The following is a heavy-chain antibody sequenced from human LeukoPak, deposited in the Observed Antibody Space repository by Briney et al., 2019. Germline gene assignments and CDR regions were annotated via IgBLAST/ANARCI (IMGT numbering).Heavy chain of an antibody. Sequence: PSETLSLTCAVSGGSTSSSSYYWGWIRQPPGKGLEWIGSIYYSGTTYYNPSLKSRVTISVDTSKNQFSLKLSSVTAADTAVYYCARQMYYYDSSGPSPGYYYYMDVWGKGTTVTVSS. V-gene: IGHV4-39*07. CDR3: ARQMYYYDSSGPSPGYYYYMDV. CDR2: IYYSGTT. D-gene: IGHD3-22*01. J-gene: IGHJ6*03. CDR1: GGSTSSSSYY.